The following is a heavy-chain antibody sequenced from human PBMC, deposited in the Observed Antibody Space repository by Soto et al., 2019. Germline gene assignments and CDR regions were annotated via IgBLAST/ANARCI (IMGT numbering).Heavy chain of an antibody. CDR3: ARVVLSITRSAFDA. J-gene: IGHJ3*01. Sequence: QVQLQESGPGLVKPSGTLSLTCAVSGGSISSSHWWTWVRQSPGKGLEYIGEISHSGTSNSNPSLKSRVTLSVDRSKNPFSLPLTAVTAADTAVYYCARVVLSITRSAFDAWGQGTPFIVSS. CDR1: GGSISSSHW. CDR2: ISHSGTS. V-gene: IGHV4-4*02. D-gene: IGHD1-20*01.